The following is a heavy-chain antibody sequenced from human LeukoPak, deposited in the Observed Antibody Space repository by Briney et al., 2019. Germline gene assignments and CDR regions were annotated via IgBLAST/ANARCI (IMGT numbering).Heavy chain of an antibody. CDR2: INTYIGNT. CDR1: GYTFTSYG. J-gene: IGHJ4*02. CDR3: ARERGGYSYGDY. D-gene: IGHD5-18*01. Sequence: APVKVSCKASGYTFTSYGISWVRQAPGQGLEWMGWINTYIGNTNYAQKLQGRVTMTTDTSTSTVYMELRSLTSDDTAVYYCARERGGYSYGDYWGQGTLVTVSS. V-gene: IGHV1-18*01.